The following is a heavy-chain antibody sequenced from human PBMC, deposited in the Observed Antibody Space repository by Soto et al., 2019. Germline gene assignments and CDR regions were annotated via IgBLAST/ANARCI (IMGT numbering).Heavy chain of an antibody. D-gene: IGHD3-10*01. V-gene: IGHV4-31*03. J-gene: IGHJ4*02. CDR3: ATAYYYGSGSFDS. Sequence: QVQLQESGPGLVKPSQTLSLTCTVSGGASTDSAGYYWSWIRQHPGKGLEWIGHIYYTGNTHYNPSLQSRISISVDTSKNQFSLKLTSVTAAVTAVYFCATAYYYGSGSFDSWGPGTLVTVSS. CDR1: GGASTDSAGYY. CDR2: IYYTGNT.